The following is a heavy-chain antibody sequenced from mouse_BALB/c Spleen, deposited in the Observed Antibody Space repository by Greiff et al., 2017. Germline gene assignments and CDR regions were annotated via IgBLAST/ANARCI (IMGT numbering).Heavy chain of an antibody. CDR2: ISYSGST. CDR1: GYSITSDYA. Sequence: EVKLEESGPGLVKPSQSLSLTCTVTGYSITSDYAWNWIRQFPGNKLEWMGYISYSGSTSYNPSLKSRISITRDTSKNQFFLQLNSVTTEDTATYYCARVWLLGLAYWGQGTLVTVSA. D-gene: IGHD2-3*01. V-gene: IGHV3-2*02. CDR3: ARVWLLGLAY. J-gene: IGHJ3*01.